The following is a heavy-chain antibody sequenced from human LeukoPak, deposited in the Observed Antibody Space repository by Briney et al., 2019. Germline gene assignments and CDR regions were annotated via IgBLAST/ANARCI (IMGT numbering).Heavy chain of an antibody. D-gene: IGHD5-24*01. CDR1: GDTFTGYY. J-gene: IGHJ4*02. CDR2: INPNSGGT. V-gene: IGHV1-2*02. CDR3: AREGDGYNFSHDY. Sequence: GASVKVSCTASGDTFTGYYMHWVRQAPGQGLEWMGWINPNSGGTNYAQKFQGRVTMTRDTSISTAYMALSRLRSDDTAVYYCAREGDGYNFSHDYWGQGTLVTVSS.